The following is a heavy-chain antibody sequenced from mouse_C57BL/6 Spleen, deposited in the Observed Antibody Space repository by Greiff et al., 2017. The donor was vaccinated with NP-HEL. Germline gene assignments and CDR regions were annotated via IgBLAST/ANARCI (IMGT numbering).Heavy chain of an antibody. CDR1: GYTFTSYW. CDR3: ARYETGYYAMDY. D-gene: IGHD2-3*01. Sequence: QVQLQQSGAELVRPGSSVKLSCKASGYTFTSYWMHWVKQRPIQGLEWIGNIDPSDSETHYNQKFKDKATLTVDKSSSTAYMQLSSLTSEDSAVYYCARYETGYYAMDYWGQGTSVTVSS. V-gene: IGHV1-52*01. CDR2: IDPSDSET. J-gene: IGHJ4*01.